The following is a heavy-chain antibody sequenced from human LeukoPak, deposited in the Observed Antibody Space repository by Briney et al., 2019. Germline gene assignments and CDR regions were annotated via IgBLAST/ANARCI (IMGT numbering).Heavy chain of an antibody. CDR2: ISWNSGSI. CDR1: GFTFDDYA. J-gene: IGHJ6*02. V-gene: IGHV3-9*01. CDR3: AKDSGYDFWSGYSSLGPYYYYGMDV. D-gene: IGHD3-3*01. Sequence: PGGSLRLSCAASGFTFDDYAMHWVRQAPGRGLEWVSGISWNSGSIGYADSVKGRFTISRDNAKNSLYLQMNSLRAEDTALYYCAKDSGYDFWSGYSSLGPYYYYGMDVWGQGTTVTVSS.